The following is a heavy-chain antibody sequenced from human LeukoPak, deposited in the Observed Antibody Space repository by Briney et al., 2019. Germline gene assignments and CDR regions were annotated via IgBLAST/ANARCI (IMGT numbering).Heavy chain of an antibody. D-gene: IGHD3-9*01. CDR2: MSGNGGRT. J-gene: IGHJ4*02. CDR1: GVTFSRHA. V-gene: IGHV3-64*04. CDR3: AKAPTGYVPGD. Sequence: GGSLRLSCSVSGVTFSRHAVHWVRQAPGKGLEYVSAMSGNGGRTYYADSVKGRFTISRDNSKNTLSLQMNSLRAEDTAVYYCAKAPTGYVPGDWGQGTLVTVSS.